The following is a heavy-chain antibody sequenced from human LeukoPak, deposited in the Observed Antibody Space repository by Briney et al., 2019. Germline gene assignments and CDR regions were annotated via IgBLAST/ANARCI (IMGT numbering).Heavy chain of an antibody. J-gene: IGHJ6*04. Sequence: GASVKVSCKASGYTFTSYGTSWVRQAPGQGLEWMGWISAYNGNTNYAQKLQGRVTMTTDTSTSTAYMELRSLRSDDTAVYYCAYSSSWYAGYYGMDVWGKGTTVTVSS. CDR3: AYSSSWYAGYYGMDV. V-gene: IGHV1-18*04. D-gene: IGHD6-13*01. CDR1: GYTFTSYG. CDR2: ISAYNGNT.